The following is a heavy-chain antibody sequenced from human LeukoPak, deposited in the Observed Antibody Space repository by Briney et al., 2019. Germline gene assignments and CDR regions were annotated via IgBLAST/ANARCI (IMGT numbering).Heavy chain of an antibody. CDR2: INHSGST. CDR3: ARGRSITIFWSGFPYYYYMDV. CDR1: GGSFSGFY. Sequence: PSETLSLTCAVYGGSFSGFYWSWIRQPPGKGLEWIGEINHSGSTNYNPSLKSRATISVDTSKNQFSLKLSSVTAADTAVYYCARGRSITIFWSGFPYYYYMDVWGKGTTVTVSS. D-gene: IGHD3-9*01. J-gene: IGHJ6*03. V-gene: IGHV4-34*01.